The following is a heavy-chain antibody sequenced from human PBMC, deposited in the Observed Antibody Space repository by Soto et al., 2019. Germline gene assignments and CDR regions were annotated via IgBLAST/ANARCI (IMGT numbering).Heavy chain of an antibody. D-gene: IGHD1-1*01. J-gene: IGHJ4*02. CDR1: GGTFSTYA. Sequence: WASVKVSCKASGGTFSTYAFSWVRQAPGQGLEWLGGIIPIFGSPNYAQKFQGRVTITADESTSTVYMELSSLRSEDTAVFFCSRARQQLATTSFDYWGQGTLVTVSS. CDR3: SRARQQLATTSFDY. CDR2: IIPIFGSP. V-gene: IGHV1-69*13.